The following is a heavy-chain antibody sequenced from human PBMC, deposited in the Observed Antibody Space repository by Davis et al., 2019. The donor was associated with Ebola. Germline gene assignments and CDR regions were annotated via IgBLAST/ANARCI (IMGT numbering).Heavy chain of an antibody. V-gene: IGHV2-5*02. CDR1: GFSLNTSGVG. J-gene: IGHJ4*02. D-gene: IGHD3-3*01. CDR3: AHVPPGVLRFLEIKFDY. Sequence: SGPTLVKPTQTLTLTCTFSGFSLNTSGVGVGWLRQPPGKAPEWLALIYWDDDKRYNPSLKRLTITKDTSKNQVVLTVTNVDPVDTATYFCAHVPPGVLRFLEIKFDYWGQGALVTVSS. CDR2: IYWDDDK.